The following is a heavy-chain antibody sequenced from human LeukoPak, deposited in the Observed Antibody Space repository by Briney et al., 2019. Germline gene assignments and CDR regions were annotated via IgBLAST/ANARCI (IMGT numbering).Heavy chain of an antibody. CDR1: GYSFTSYG. CDR2: ISAYSGNT. V-gene: IGHV1-18*01. J-gene: IGHJ4*02. Sequence: ASVKVSCKASGYSFTSYGISWVRQAPGQGLEWMGWISAYSGNTNYAQNLQGRVTMTTDTSTSTAYMELRSLRSDDTAVYYCARAPDDYDFWSGPFDYWGRGTLVTVSS. CDR3: ARAPDDYDFWSGPFDY. D-gene: IGHD3-3*01.